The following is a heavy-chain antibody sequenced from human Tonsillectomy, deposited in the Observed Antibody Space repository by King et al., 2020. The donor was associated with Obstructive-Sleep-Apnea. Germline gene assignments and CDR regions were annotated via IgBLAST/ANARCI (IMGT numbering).Heavy chain of an antibody. CDR2: IKSKTYGGTT. CDR1: GFTFNNSW. J-gene: IGHJ4*02. Sequence: VQLVESGGGLGKPGGSLRLSCSASGFTFNNSWMSWVRQAPGKGLEWVGRIKSKTYGGTTDYAAPVKGRFTISRDDSKNTLYLQMNSLKTEDTAVYYCTTVWHTWYGGPDFWGQGTLVTVSS. CDR3: TTVWHTWYGGPDF. D-gene: IGHD3-10*01. V-gene: IGHV3-15*01.